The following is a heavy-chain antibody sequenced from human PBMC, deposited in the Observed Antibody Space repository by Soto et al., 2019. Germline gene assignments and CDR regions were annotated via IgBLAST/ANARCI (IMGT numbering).Heavy chain of an antibody. V-gene: IGHV3-21*01. D-gene: IGHD6-19*01. CDR1: GFTFSTYS. J-gene: IGHJ4*02. CDR2: ISSSSYYI. CDR3: ARHSLDGSCWSIDY. Sequence: EVQLVESGGGLVKPGGSLRLSCAASGFTFSTYSMNWVRQAPGKGLEWVSSISSSSYYIYYSDSVRGRFSISRDYAKSSLSLQMNSLRAEDTAVYYCARHSLDGSCWSIDYWGQGTLVTVSS.